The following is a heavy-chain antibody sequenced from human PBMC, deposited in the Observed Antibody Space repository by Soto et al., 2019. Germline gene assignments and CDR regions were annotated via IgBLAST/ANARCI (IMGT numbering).Heavy chain of an antibody. D-gene: IGHD2-21*02. Sequence: SETLSLTCAVSGGSFSGFYWTWIRQPPGEGLEWIGEINHSGTINFNPSLRSRLTISLDSSKKHFSLKLTSLTAADAAVYYCARADRTLVTSYGLDVWGQGTTVTVSS. CDR3: ARADRTLVTSYGLDV. J-gene: IGHJ6*02. V-gene: IGHV4-34*01. CDR2: INHSGTI. CDR1: GGSFSGFY.